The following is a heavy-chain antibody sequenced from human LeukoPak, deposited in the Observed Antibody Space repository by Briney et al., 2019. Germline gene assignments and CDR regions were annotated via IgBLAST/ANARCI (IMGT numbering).Heavy chain of an antibody. CDR2: IKQDESET. Sequence: GGSLRLSCAASGFTFSRYWMSWVRQTPRKGLEWVANIKQDESETYYVDSMKGRFTISRDNAKNSLYLQMNSLRAEDTAVYYCARDKGDYDTSGSLFIFGGRGTLVTVSS. D-gene: IGHD3-22*01. J-gene: IGHJ4*02. CDR1: GFTFSRYW. V-gene: IGHV3-7*03. CDR3: ARDKGDYDTSGSLFIF.